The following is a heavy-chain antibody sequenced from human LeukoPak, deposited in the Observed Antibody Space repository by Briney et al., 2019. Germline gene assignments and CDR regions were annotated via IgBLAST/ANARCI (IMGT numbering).Heavy chain of an antibody. CDR3: AREPGTPEWTTVRAFDI. Sequence: GASVKVSCKASGYTFTSYGISWVRQAPGQGLEWMGWISAYNGNTNYAQKFQGRVTMTRDTSISTAYMELSRLRSDDTAVYYCAREPGTPEWTTVRAFDIWGQGTMVTVSS. CDR1: GYTFTSYG. CDR2: ISAYNGNT. D-gene: IGHD4-17*01. J-gene: IGHJ3*02. V-gene: IGHV1-18*01.